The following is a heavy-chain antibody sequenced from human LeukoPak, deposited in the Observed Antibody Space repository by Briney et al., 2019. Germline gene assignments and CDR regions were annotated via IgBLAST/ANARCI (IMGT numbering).Heavy chain of an antibody. Sequence: ASVTVSFTASAYTFTVYYMHWVRQAPGQGLEWMGWINPNSGGTNYAQKFQGRVTMTRDTSISTAYMELSRLRSDDTAVYYCAWEPYCSGGSCYSIDYWGQGTLVTGSS. J-gene: IGHJ4*02. V-gene: IGHV1-2*02. CDR3: AWEPYCSGGSCYSIDY. D-gene: IGHD2-15*01. CDR1: AYTFTVYY. CDR2: INPNSGGT.